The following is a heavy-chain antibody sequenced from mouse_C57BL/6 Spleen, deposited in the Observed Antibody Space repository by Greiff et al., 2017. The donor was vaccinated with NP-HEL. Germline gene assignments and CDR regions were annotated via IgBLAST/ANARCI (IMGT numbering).Heavy chain of an antibody. D-gene: IGHD2-5*01. J-gene: IGHJ4*01. CDR2: IHPNSGST. V-gene: IGHV1-64*01. Sequence: QVQLQQPGAELVKPGASVKLSCKASGCTFTSYWMHWVKQRPGQGLEWIGMIHPNSGSTNYNEKFKSKATLTVDKSSSTAYMQLSSLTSEDSAVNDCAREAYYSNYAMDYWGQGTSVTVSS. CDR3: AREAYYSNYAMDY. CDR1: GCTFTSYW.